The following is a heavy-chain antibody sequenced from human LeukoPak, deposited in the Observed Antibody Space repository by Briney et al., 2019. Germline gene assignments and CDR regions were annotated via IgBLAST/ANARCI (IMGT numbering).Heavy chain of an antibody. Sequence: SETLSLTCAVSGDSITNPKWWSWVRQPPGKGLEWLGEIYYSGTANYNPSLGSRVTISVDESKNQLSLRLSSVTAADTAVYYCARDGGIIPLSWGQGTLVTVSS. CDR2: IYYSGTA. CDR1: GDSITNPKW. CDR3: ARDGGIIPLS. J-gene: IGHJ4*02. V-gene: IGHV4-4*02. D-gene: IGHD3-3*01.